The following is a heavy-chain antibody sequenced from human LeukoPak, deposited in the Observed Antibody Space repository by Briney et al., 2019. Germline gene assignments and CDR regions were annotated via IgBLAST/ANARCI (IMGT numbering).Heavy chain of an antibody. D-gene: IGHD1-26*01. Sequence: PGGSLRLSCAASGFTFSSYAMSWVRQVPGKGLEWVSAISGSGGSTYYADSVKGRFTISRDNSKNTLYLQMNSLRAEDTAVYYCAKDLDIVGAIGGAFDIWGQGTMVTVSS. V-gene: IGHV3-23*01. CDR3: AKDLDIVGAIGGAFDI. J-gene: IGHJ3*02. CDR2: ISGSGGST. CDR1: GFTFSSYA.